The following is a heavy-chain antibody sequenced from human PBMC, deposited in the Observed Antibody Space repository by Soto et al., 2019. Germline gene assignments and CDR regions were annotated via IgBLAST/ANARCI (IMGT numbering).Heavy chain of an antibody. CDR2: ISHDGRNQ. CDR1: GFTLNSNG. D-gene: IGHD3-3*01. J-gene: IGHJ4*02. Sequence: GGSLRLSCAVSGFTLNSNGMHWVRQAPDKGLEWVAVISHDGRNQYYADSVKGRFTISRDNSKNTLYLQMDSLRDEDTAVYYCAKGGSWSGHNWGQGTLVTVSS. CDR3: AKGGSWSGHN. V-gene: IGHV3-30*18.